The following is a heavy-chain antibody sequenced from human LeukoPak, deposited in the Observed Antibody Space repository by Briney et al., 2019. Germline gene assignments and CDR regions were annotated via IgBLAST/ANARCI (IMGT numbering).Heavy chain of an antibody. Sequence: PSETLSLTCDVSGYSISSGYFWGWIRQPPEKGLEWMGSISHIGGAYYNPSLKSRVTISVDTSSNQFSLKLSSVTAADTAVYYCVREGSGSYFSWFDPWGQGTLVTVSS. V-gene: IGHV4-38-2*02. CDR2: ISHIGGA. CDR3: VREGSGSYFSWFDP. CDR1: GYSISSGYF. D-gene: IGHD3-10*01. J-gene: IGHJ5*02.